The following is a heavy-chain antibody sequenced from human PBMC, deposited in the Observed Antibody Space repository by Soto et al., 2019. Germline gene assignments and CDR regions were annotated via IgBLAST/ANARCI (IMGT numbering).Heavy chain of an antibody. J-gene: IGHJ6*02. CDR1: GVSISSDRNS. V-gene: IGHV4-30-2*01. Sequence: SETLSVTCAVSGVSISSDRNSWSWIRQPPGKGLEWLGHIYYSGSTYYNPSLKSRVTISVDGSKNQFSLTLSSVTAADTAVYYCARGRSDYYYGMDVWGQGTTVTVSS. D-gene: IGHD3-3*01. CDR3: ARGRSDYYYGMDV. CDR2: IYYSGST.